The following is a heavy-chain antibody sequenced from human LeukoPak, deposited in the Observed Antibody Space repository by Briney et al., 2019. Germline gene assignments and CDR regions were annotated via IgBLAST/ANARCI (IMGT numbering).Heavy chain of an antibody. CDR1: GGTFSSYA. CDR3: ARDPRGPPYNWFDP. CDR2: IIPIFGTA. J-gene: IGHJ5*02. V-gene: IGHV1-69*05. D-gene: IGHD3-10*01. Sequence: SVKVSCKASGGTFSSYAISWVRQAPGQGLEWMGGIIPIFGTANYAQKFQGRVTITTDESTSTAYMELSSLRSEDTAVYYCARDPRGPPYNWFDPWGQGTLVTVSS.